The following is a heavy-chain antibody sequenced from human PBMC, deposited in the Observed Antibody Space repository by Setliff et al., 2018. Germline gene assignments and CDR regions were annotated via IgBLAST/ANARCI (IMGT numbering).Heavy chain of an antibody. CDR1: GYNFISYG. D-gene: IGHD2-21*01. V-gene: IGHV1-18*01. J-gene: IGHJ4*02. CDR3: TRSRAPSVVLAADFDF. Sequence: ASVKVSCKASGYNFISYGISWVRQAPGQGLEWMGWISPANGNTNYIQRFQDRVTMTIDTSTSTIYMELRSLRSDDTAVYYCTRSRAPSVVLAADFDFWGQGTPVTVSS. CDR2: ISPANGNT.